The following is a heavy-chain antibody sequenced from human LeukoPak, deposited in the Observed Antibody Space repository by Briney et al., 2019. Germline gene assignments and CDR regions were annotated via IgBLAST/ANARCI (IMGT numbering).Heavy chain of an antibody. V-gene: IGHV3-48*04. J-gene: IGHJ6*03. CDR1: GLKFNSYR. CDR2: LSSSSTTI. CDR3: AREWDSRTYSYYYYIDG. D-gene: IGHD6-13*01. Sequence: GESLTLSYAASGLKFNSYRMIYAGQAPGKGREGGSYLSSSSTTIYYAESVKGRFTVSKDNAQDSLYLKMDSLRAAHTRVYYCAREWDSRTYSYYYYIDGCGKGTTVTVSS.